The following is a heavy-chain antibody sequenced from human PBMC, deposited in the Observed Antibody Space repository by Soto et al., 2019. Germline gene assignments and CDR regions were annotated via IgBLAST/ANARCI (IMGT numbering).Heavy chain of an antibody. Sequence: QVQLVQSGAEVKKPGSSVKVSCKASGGTFSSYAISWVRQAPGQGLEWMGGIIPILGTANYAQKFQGRGTITADESTSTAYMELSSLRSEDTAVYYCARESRYCSGGSCYFLPGIDYWGQGTLVTVSS. CDR3: ARESRYCSGGSCYFLPGIDY. V-gene: IGHV1-69*12. CDR2: IIPILGTA. J-gene: IGHJ4*02. D-gene: IGHD2-15*01. CDR1: GGTFSSYA.